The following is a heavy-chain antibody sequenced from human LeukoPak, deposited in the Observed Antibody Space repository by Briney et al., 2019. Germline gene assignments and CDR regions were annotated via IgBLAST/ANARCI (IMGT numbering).Heavy chain of an antibody. CDR3: ARGVVIAPQTFDY. D-gene: IGHD2-21*01. CDR2: IYYSGST. J-gene: IGHJ4*02. V-gene: IGHV4-39*07. CDR1: GGSISSSSYY. Sequence: SETLSLTCAVSGGSISSSSYYWGWIRQPPGKGLEWIGSIYYSGSTYYNPSLKSRVTISVDTSKNQFSLKLSSVTAADTAVYYCARGVVIAPQTFDYWGQGTLVTVSS.